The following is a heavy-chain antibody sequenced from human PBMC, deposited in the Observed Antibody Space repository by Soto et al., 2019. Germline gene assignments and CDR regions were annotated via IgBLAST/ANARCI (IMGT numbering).Heavy chain of an antibody. CDR2: ISGYSGDT. Sequence: ASVKVSCKASGYSFTNYGISWVRQAPGQELEWMGWISGYSGDTNYAHRFQGRVTMTTDTSTSTAYMELRSLRSDDTAVYYCAREEHCTDSSCYRYYYFHYGMDVWGQGTTVTV. CDR1: GYSFTNYG. CDR3: AREEHCTDSSCYRYYYFHYGMDV. D-gene: IGHD2-8*02. V-gene: IGHV1-18*04. J-gene: IGHJ6*02.